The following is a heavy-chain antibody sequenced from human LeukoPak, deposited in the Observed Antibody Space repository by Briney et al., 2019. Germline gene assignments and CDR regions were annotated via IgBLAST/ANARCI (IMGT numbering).Heavy chain of an antibody. D-gene: IGHD4-23*01. CDR3: ARSYGGNPGSYWYFDL. CDR1: GYTFTRYW. J-gene: IGHJ2*01. CDR2: IYPGDSDT. Sequence: GESLKISCKGSGYTFTRYWIGWVRQMAGKGLEWMGIIYPGDSDTRNSPSFQGQVTISVDKSISTAYLQWHSLKASDTAMYYCARSYGGNPGSYWYFDLWGRGTLVTVSS. V-gene: IGHV5-51*01.